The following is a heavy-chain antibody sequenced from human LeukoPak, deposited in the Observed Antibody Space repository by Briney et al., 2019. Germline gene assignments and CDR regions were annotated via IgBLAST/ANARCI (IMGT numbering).Heavy chain of an antibody. CDR3: AYGSGSYPPHYFDY. J-gene: IGHJ4*02. Sequence: SETLSLTCPVSGASISSGDYYWGWIRQPPGKGLEWIGYIYYSGSTYYNPSLKSPVTISVDTSTDQFSLKLSSVTAADTAVYFCAYGSGSYPPHYFDYWGQGTLVTVSS. CDR2: IYYSGST. D-gene: IGHD3-10*01. V-gene: IGHV4-30-4*01. CDR1: GASISSGDYY.